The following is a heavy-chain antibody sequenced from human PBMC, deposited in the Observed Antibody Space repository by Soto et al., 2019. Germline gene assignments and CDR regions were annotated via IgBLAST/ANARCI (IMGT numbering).Heavy chain of an antibody. D-gene: IGHD4-17*01. J-gene: IGHJ4*02. CDR2: IKQDGSEI. CDR1: GFTFSSYW. CDR3: SRASRTTTVVKY. Sequence: EVQLVESGGGLVQPGGSLRLSCAASGFTFSSYWMSWVRQAPWKGLEWVANIKQDGSEIYYVDSVKGRFTIPRDNAKNALGQQMNSLRAEYTAVYYCSRASRTTTVVKYWGQGALGTVSS. V-gene: IGHV3-7*01.